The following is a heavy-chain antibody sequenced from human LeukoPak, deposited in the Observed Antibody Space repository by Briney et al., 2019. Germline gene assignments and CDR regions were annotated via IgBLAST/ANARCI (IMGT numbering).Heavy chain of an antibody. D-gene: IGHD6-6*01. CDR1: GFTFSSYW. CDR2: ISSSSSYI. V-gene: IGHV3-21*01. CDR3: ARGGGSSSLDAFDI. Sequence: PGGSLRLSCAASGFTFSSYWMHWVRQAPGKGLEWVSSISSSSSYIYYADSVKGRFTISRDNAKNSLYLQMNSLRAEDTAVYYCARGGGSSSLDAFDIWGQGTMVTVSS. J-gene: IGHJ3*02.